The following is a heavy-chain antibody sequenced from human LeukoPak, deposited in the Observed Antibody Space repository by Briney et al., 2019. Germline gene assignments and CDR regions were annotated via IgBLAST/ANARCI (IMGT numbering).Heavy chain of an antibody. CDR3: ARDLFSGSYYLHFDY. D-gene: IGHD1-26*01. Sequence: ASVKVSCKASGYTFTGYYMHWVRQAPGQGLEWMGRINPNSGGTNYAQKFQGRVTMTRDTSISTAYMELSSLRSEDTAVYYCARDLFSGSYYLHFDYWGQGTLVTVSS. J-gene: IGHJ4*02. CDR2: INPNSGGT. CDR1: GYTFTGYY. V-gene: IGHV1-2*06.